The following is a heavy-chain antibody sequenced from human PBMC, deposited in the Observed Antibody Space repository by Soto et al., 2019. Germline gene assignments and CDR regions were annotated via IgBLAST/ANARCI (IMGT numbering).Heavy chain of an antibody. D-gene: IGHD6-13*01. J-gene: IGHJ4*02. CDR2: IYSDGST. Sequence: EVQLVESGGGLVQPGGSLRLSCAASGFTVITNYMNWVRQAPGKGLEWVSVIYSDGSTYYADSVKGRFTISRDNSKNTLYLQMYSLRVEDTAVYYCARDRGSSTFYFDHWGQGTLVTVSS. CDR1: GFTVITNY. CDR3: ARDRGSSTFYFDH. V-gene: IGHV3-66*01.